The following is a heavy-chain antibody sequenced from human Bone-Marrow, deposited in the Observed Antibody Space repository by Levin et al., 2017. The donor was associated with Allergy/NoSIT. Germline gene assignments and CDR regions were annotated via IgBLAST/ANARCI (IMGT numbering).Heavy chain of an antibody. Sequence: QTLSLTCTFSGFSLRDGGMCVHWIRQPPGKALEWLARIDWDDEKFYSTSLKTRLTISKDTSRNQVLLTMTNMDPADTATFYCARASGGELLLDYWGQGILVTVSS. V-gene: IGHV2-70*16. J-gene: IGHJ4*02. CDR3: ARASGGELLLDY. CDR1: GFSLRDGGMC. D-gene: IGHD1-7*01. CDR2: IDWDDEK.